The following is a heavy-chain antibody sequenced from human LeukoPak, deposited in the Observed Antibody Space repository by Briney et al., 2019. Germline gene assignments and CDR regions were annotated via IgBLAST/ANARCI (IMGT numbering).Heavy chain of an antibody. CDR2: ISYDGSNK. J-gene: IGHJ4*02. V-gene: IGHV3-30*04. CDR1: GFTFSSYA. Sequence: PGRSLRLSCAASGFTFSSYAMHWVRQAPGKGLEWVAVISYDGSNKYYADSVKGRFTISRDNSKNTLYLQMNSLRSEDTAVYYCISLIVVLPHWGQGTLVTVSS. D-gene: IGHD3-22*01. CDR3: ISLIVVLPH.